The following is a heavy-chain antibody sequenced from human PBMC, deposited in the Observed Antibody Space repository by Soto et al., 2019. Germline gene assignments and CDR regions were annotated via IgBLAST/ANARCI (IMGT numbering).Heavy chain of an antibody. CDR3: ARGRQTWIQLLDY. V-gene: IGHV4-30-4*01. Sequence: PSETLSLTCTVSGGSISSGDYYWSWSRQPPGKGLEWIGYIYYSGSTYYNPSLKSRVTISVDTSKNQFSLKLSSVTAADTAVYYCARGRQTWIQLLDYWGQGTLVTVSS. CDR2: IYYSGST. CDR1: GGSISSGDYY. J-gene: IGHJ4*02. D-gene: IGHD5-18*01.